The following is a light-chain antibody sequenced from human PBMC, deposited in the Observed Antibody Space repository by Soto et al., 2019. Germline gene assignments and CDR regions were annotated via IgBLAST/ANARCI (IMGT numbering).Light chain of an antibody. J-gene: IGKJ5*01. V-gene: IGKV3-20*01. CDR1: QTVGRNY. CDR3: QQYVNSPIT. Sequence: PGERATLSCRASQTVGRNYLAWFQQKPGQAPRLLIYDASTRATGIPDKFGGSGSGTDFTLTISRLEPEDFAVYYCQQYVNSPITFGQWTRLEIK. CDR2: DAS.